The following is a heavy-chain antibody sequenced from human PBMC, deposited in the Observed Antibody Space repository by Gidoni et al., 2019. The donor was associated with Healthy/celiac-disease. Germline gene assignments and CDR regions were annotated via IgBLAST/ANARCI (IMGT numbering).Heavy chain of an antibody. Sequence: QVQLVQSGHDVTKPGSSVKVSCKASGGTFSSYALRWLQQAPGQGLEWMVGIIPIFGTANYAQKFQGRVTSTTDKSTSTAYMELSSLRSEDTAVYYCARGLGVSKDLSYYYYYMDVWGKGTTVTVSS. V-gene: IGHV1-69*06. J-gene: IGHJ6*03. D-gene: IGHD2-8*01. CDR3: ARGLGVSKDLSYYYYYMDV. CDR1: GGTFSSYA. CDR2: IIPIFGTA.